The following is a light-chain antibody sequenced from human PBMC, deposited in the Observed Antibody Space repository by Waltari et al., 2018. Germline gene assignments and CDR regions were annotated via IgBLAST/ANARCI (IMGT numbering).Light chain of an antibody. CDR1: QPLIHW. Sequence: DIQMTQSPSTLSASVGDSVTITCRASQPLIHWLAWYQHKPGKAPKLLIYEASTLESGVPSRFRGNGSGTDFTLTISSLQPDDCATYYCQQYKNYPRTFGQGTKVEIK. CDR2: EAS. CDR3: QQYKNYPRT. J-gene: IGKJ1*01. V-gene: IGKV1-5*03.